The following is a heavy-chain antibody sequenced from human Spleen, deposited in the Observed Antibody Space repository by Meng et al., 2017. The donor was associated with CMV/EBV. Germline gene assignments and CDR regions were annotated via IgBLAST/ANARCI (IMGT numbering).Heavy chain of an antibody. D-gene: IGHD2-8*01. CDR2: INPKTGGT. V-gene: IGHV1-2*02. CDR3: ARDGVSSVTDLDY. Sequence: ASVKVSCKASGFTLSDYYMYWVRQAPGQGLECMGWINPKTGGTGSVQKFKGRVSMTRDTSVSTIYMELGGLRPDDTAVYYCARDGVSSVTDLDYWGQGTLVTVS. CDR1: GFTLSDYY. J-gene: IGHJ4*02.